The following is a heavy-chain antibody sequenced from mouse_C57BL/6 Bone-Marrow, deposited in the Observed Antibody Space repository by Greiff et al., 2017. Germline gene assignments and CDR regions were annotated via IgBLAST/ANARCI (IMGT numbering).Heavy chain of an antibody. CDR1: GYSITSGYY. V-gene: IGHV3-6*01. Sequence: EVQLQESGPGLVKPSQSLSLTCSVTGYSITSGYYWNWIRQFPENKLEWMGYISYDGSNNYNPSLKNRISITRDTSKNQFFLKFNSVTTEDTATYCCARGDYDGTGYLDVWGTGTTVTVSS. CDR3: ARGDYDGTGYLDV. D-gene: IGHD2-4*01. CDR2: ISYDGSN. J-gene: IGHJ1*03.